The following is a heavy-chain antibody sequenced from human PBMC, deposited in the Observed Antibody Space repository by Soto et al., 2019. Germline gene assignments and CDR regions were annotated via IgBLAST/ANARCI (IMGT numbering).Heavy chain of an antibody. CDR3: ARRGGGYYPYYFDF. D-gene: IGHD3-22*01. J-gene: IGHJ4*02. Sequence: QVQLQQWGAGPLKPSETLSLTCAVYGGSFSDYYWSWIRQPPGKGLEWIGEIIHSGNTNYNPSLKSRVTISVDTSKNQFSLRLTSVTDADTALYYCARRGGGYYPYYFDFWDQGTLVTVSS. CDR2: IIHSGNT. CDR1: GGSFSDYY. V-gene: IGHV4-34*12.